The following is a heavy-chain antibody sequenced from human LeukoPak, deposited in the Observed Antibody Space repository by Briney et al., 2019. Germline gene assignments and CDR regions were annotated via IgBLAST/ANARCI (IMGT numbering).Heavy chain of an antibody. J-gene: IGHJ4*02. Sequence: PGGSLRLSCATSGFDFSSFSMNWVRQAPGKGLEWVSYISGSSSTIHYADSVKGRFTVSRDSARNSLYLQMNSLRDEDTALYYCARDLHSGAHTFDYWGQGTLVTVSS. CDR1: GFDFSSFS. CDR2: ISGSSSTI. D-gene: IGHD1-26*01. V-gene: IGHV3-48*02. CDR3: ARDLHSGAHTFDY.